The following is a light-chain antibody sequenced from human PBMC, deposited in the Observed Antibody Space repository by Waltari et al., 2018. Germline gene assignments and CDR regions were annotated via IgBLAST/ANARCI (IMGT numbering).Light chain of an antibody. CDR1: QSISSY. CDR3: QSFSTPEFT. CDR2: DAS. J-gene: IGKJ3*01. Sequence: DIQMTQSPSSLSASVGDRVTITCRASQSISSYLNWYQQKPGKAPKLLIYDASSLQSGVPSRFSGSGSGTDFTLTISSLQPEDFATYYCQSFSTPEFTFGLGTKVDI. V-gene: IGKV1-39*01.